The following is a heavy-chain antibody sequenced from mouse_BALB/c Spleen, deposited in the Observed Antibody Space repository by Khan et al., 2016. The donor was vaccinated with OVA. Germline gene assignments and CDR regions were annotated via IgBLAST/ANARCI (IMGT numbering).Heavy chain of an antibody. CDR1: GYSITSDYA. J-gene: IGHJ3*01. CDR2: IGYSGST. CDR3: ARLGPGFAY. Sequence: EVKLQESGPGLVKPSQSLSLTCTVTGYSITSDYAWNWIRQFPGNKLEWMGYIGYSGSTSSNPSLKSRISITRDTSKNQFFLQLNSVTTEDTATYYCARLGPGFAYWGQGTLVTVSA. V-gene: IGHV3-2*02. D-gene: IGHD4-1*01.